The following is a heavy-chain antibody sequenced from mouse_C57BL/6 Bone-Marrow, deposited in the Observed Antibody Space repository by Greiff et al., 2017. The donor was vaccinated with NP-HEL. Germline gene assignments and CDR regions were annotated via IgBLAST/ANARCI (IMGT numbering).Heavy chain of an antibody. Sequence: EVKLMESGGGLVQPGGSLSLSCAASGFTFTDYYMSWVRQPPGKALEWLGFIRNKANGYTTEYSASVKGRFTISRDNSQSILYLQMNALRAEDSATYYCARSIYYDYADDPVYAMDYWGQGTSVTVSS. CDR3: ARSIYYDYADDPVYAMDY. V-gene: IGHV7-3*01. CDR2: IRNKANGYTT. J-gene: IGHJ4*01. D-gene: IGHD2-4*01. CDR1: GFTFTDYY.